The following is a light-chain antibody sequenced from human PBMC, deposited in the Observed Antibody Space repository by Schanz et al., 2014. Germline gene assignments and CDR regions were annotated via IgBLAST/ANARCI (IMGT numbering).Light chain of an antibody. V-gene: IGLV2-8*01. CDR1: SSDIGRYNY. J-gene: IGLJ1*01. CDR2: DVT. CDR3: SSNGGVNIYV. Sequence: QSALTQPPSASGSPGQSVTISCTGTSSDIGRYNYVSWYQHHPGKAPKLLIYDVTKRPSGVPDRFSGSKSGNTASLTVSGXXXEDEADYYCSSNGGVNIYVFGTGTKLTVL.